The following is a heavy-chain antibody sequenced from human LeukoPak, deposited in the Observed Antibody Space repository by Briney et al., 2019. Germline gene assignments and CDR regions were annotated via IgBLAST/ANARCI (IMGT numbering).Heavy chain of an antibody. D-gene: IGHD3-22*01. J-gene: IGHJ4*02. CDR1: GYTFTSYG. CDR3: ALTPYYYDSSGYYFY. Sequence: GASVKVSCKASGYTFTSYGISWVRQAPGQGLEWMGRISAYNGNTNYAQKLQGRVTMTTDTSTSTAYMELRSLRSDDTAVYYCALTPYYYDSSGYYFYWGQGTLVTVSS. V-gene: IGHV1-18*01. CDR2: ISAYNGNT.